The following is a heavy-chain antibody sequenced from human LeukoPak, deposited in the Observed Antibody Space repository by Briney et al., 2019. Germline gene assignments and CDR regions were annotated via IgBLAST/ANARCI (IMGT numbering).Heavy chain of an antibody. CDR1: GGSISSSSYY. D-gene: IGHD1-1*01. J-gene: IGHJ4*02. Sequence: SETLSLTCTVSGGSISSSSYYWGWIRQPPGKGLEWIGSIYYSGNTYYNPSLKSRVTISGDTSKNQFSLKLSSVTAADTAVYYCARDNDRLDYWGQGTLVTVSS. CDR3: ARDNDRLDY. V-gene: IGHV4-39*07. CDR2: IYYSGNT.